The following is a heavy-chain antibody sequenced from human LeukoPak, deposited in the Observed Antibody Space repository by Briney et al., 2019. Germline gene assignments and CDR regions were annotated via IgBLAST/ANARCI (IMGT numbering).Heavy chain of an antibody. V-gene: IGHV4-4*07. Sequence: SETLSLTCTVSGGSISSYYWSWIRQPAGKGLEWIGRIYTSGSTNYNPSLKSRVTMSVDTSKNQFSLKLSSVTAADTAVYYCARVGRNNWNSSPDYMDVWGKGTTVTVSS. D-gene: IGHD1-7*01. CDR1: GGSISSYY. CDR2: IYTSGST. J-gene: IGHJ6*03. CDR3: ARVGRNNWNSSPDYMDV.